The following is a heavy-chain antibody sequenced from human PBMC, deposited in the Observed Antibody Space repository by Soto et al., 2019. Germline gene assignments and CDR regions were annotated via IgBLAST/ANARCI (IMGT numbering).Heavy chain of an antibody. J-gene: IGHJ4*02. D-gene: IGHD3-10*01. CDR2: VSYSGST. CDR1: GRPLSRYN. Sequence: SDSPSFTCTVAGRPLSRYNWAWIRQPPGKGLEWIGYVSYSGSTNYNPSLKSRVTISVDTSKNQFSLKLSSVTAADTAVYYCARDVVCYGAGNYYNVIDYWGQG. CDR3: ARDVVCYGAGNYYNVIDY. V-gene: IGHV4-59*01.